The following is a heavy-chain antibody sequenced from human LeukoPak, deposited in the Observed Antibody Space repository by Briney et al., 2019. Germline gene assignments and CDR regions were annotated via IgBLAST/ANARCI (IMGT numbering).Heavy chain of an antibody. D-gene: IGHD3-10*01. CDR2: ISSSSSYI. CDR3: ARDLSGSYPGFDY. CDR1: GFTFSSYS. J-gene: IGHJ4*02. Sequence: GGSLRLSCAASGFTFSSYSMNWVRQAPGKGLEWVSSISSSSSYIYYADSVKGRFTISRDNAKNSLYLQMNSLRAEDAVVYYCARDLSGSYPGFDYWGQGTLVTVSS. V-gene: IGHV3-21*01.